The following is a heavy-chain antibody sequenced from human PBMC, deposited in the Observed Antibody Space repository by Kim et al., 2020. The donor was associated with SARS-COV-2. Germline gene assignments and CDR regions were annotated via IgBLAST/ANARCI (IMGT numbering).Heavy chain of an antibody. CDR1: GFTFRDHF. Sequence: GGSLRLSCAASGFTFRDHFMDWVRQAPGKGLEWLARIRNKGTSYTTEYAAPVRGRFIISRDDSRNSLYLQMNSLNLDDMAVYYCCRYSFCYGLCDYWDRG. CDR2: IRNKGTSYTT. V-gene: IGHV3-72*01. CDR3: CRYSFCYGLCDY. D-gene: IGHD5-18*01. J-gene: IGHJ4*02.